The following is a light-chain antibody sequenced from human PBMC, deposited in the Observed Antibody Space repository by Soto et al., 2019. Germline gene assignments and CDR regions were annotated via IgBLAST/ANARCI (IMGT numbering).Light chain of an antibody. Sequence: QSVLTQPPSVSGAPGQWVTISCTGSSSNIGADYVVHWYQQLPGTAPKLLMYGNNNRPSGVPDRFSGSKSGTSASLAITGLQAEDEAVYYCQSYDTSLSAVVFGGGTKLTVL. CDR1: SSNIGADYV. CDR3: QSYDTSLSAVV. J-gene: IGLJ2*01. V-gene: IGLV1-40*01. CDR2: GNN.